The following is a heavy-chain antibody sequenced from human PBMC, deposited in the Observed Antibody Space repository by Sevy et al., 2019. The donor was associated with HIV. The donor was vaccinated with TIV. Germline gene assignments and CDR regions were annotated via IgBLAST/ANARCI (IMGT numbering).Heavy chain of an antibody. Sequence: GGSLRLSCAASGFTFSSYEMNWVRQAPGKGLEWVSYISSSGSTIYYADSVKGRFTISRDNAKNSLYLQMNSLRAEDTAVYYCARVGYSYGRAYGMDVWGQGTTVTVSS. D-gene: IGHD5-18*01. CDR2: ISSSGSTI. CDR3: ARVGYSYGRAYGMDV. J-gene: IGHJ6*02. V-gene: IGHV3-48*03. CDR1: GFTFSSYE.